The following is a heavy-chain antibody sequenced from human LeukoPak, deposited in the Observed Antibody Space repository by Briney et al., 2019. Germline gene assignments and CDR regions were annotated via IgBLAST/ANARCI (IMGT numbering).Heavy chain of an antibody. D-gene: IGHD2-21*02. J-gene: IGHJ3*02. CDR1: GYTFTNYY. Sequence: ASVKVSCKASGYTFTNYYMHWVRQAPGQGLEWMGWINPNSGGTNYAQKFQGWVTMTRDTSISTAYMELSRLRSDDTAVYYCARAVRGGDITDPQGAFDIWGQGTMVTVSS. CDR2: INPNSGGT. V-gene: IGHV1-2*04. CDR3: ARAVRGGDITDPQGAFDI.